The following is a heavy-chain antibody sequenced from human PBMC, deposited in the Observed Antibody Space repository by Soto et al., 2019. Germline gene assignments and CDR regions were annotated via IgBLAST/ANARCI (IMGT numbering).Heavy chain of an antibody. D-gene: IGHD5-18*01. J-gene: IGHJ5*01. V-gene: IGHV1-8*01. CDR1: GYTFTNYD. CDR2: MNPGSGDT. CDR3: ARMASFGSLNWFDP. Sequence: ASVKVSCKASGYTFTNYDVTWVRQATGQGLEWMGWMNPGSGDTGYAQKFQGRVTMTRDISIATAYMELSSLRSEDTAIYYCARMASFGSLNWFDPWGQGTLVTV.